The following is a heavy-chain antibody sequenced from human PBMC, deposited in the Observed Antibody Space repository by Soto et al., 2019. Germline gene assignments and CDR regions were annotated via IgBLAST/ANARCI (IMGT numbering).Heavy chain of an antibody. CDR1: GYKFTDYY. D-gene: IGHD2-15*01. CDR3: AIQSNTGSYFYFDN. V-gene: IGHV1-2*04. CDR2: INPNSGDT. J-gene: IGHJ4*02. Sequence: QVQLVQSGAEVKKPGASVKVSCKTSGYKFTDYYVQWVRQAPGQGPEWMGWINPNSGDTNDAQKFQGWVTMTRDTSITTAYMELSSLNSDDTAIYYCAIQSNTGSYFYFDNWGQGTLVTVSS.